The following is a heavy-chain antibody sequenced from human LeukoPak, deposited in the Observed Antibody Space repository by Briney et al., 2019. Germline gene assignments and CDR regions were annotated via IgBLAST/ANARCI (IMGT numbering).Heavy chain of an antibody. CDR2: IYYSGST. CDR1: GGSISSSSYY. Sequence: PSETVSLTCTVSGGSISSSSYYWGWIRQPPGKGLEWIGSIYYSGSTYYNPSLKSRVTISVDTSKNQFSLKLSSVTAADTAVYYCARPQVYGDPKPTGYFDYWGKGTLVTVSS. J-gene: IGHJ4*02. V-gene: IGHV4-39*01. CDR3: ARPQVYGDPKPTGYFDY. D-gene: IGHD4-17*01.